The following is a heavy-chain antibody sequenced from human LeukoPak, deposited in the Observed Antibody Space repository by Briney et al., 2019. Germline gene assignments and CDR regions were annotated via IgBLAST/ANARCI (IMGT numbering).Heavy chain of an antibody. CDR2: TYTSGST. J-gene: IGHJ4*02. Sequence: SETLSLTGTVSGGSISSGSYYWSWIRQPAGKGLEWIGRTYTSGSTNYNPSLKSRVTISVDTSKNQFSLKLSSVTAADTAVYYCAREIARPDILTGYYPFDYWGQGTLVTVSS. CDR3: AREIARPDILTGYYPFDY. D-gene: IGHD3-9*01. CDR1: GGSISSGSYY. V-gene: IGHV4-61*02.